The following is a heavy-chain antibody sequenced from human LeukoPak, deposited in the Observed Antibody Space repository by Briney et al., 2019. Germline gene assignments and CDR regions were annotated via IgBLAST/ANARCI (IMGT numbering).Heavy chain of an antibody. D-gene: IGHD5-18*01. CDR3: ARGGMWIQLWSHFDY. Sequence: GGSLRLSCVASGFTFHTYAMVWVRQAPGKGLEWVSTISGSGQSTYYADSVKGRFTISRDNSKNTLYLQMNSLRAEDTAVYYCARGGMWIQLWSHFDYWGQGTLVTVSS. V-gene: IGHV3-23*01. CDR2: ISGSGQST. J-gene: IGHJ4*02. CDR1: GFTFHTYA.